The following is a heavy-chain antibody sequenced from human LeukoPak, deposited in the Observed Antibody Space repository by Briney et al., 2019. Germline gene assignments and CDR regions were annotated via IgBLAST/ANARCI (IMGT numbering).Heavy chain of an antibody. CDR3: AAEHDGFDI. J-gene: IGHJ3*02. Sequence: GGSLRLSCAASRFSFSNSWMHWVRQTPGKGLVWVSSIRGDGGDTTYTDSVKGRFTISRDNAKSTLYLQMNSLRADDTAVYYCAAEHDGFDIWGQGTMVTVSS. V-gene: IGHV3-74*01. CDR1: RFSFSNSW. CDR2: IRGDGGDT.